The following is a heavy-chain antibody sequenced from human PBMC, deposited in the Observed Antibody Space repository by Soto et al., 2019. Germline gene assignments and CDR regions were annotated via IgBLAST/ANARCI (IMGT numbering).Heavy chain of an antibody. Sequence: SETLSLTCTVSGASMSDYYGTWIRQPPGRGLEWIGFMHSNGNANYSSSLKGRATISVDTYNNQFSLILTSVTAADTAVYYCTRENQGDHYGSGSYVFWGQGTLVTVSS. CDR1: GASMSDYY. D-gene: IGHD3-10*01. J-gene: IGHJ4*02. CDR3: TRENQGDHYGSGSYVF. CDR2: MHSNGNA. V-gene: IGHV4-59*01.